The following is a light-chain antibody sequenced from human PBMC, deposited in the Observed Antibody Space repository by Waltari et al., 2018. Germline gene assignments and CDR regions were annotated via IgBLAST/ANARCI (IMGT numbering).Light chain of an antibody. J-gene: IGLJ2*01. CDR3: ATWDSSLSAGV. CDR1: SSTIGRDY. CDR2: ENN. V-gene: IGLV1-51*02. Sequence: QSVLAPPPSVSAAPGPRVTISCSGSSSTIGRDYVPRYQQCPETAPKLLIQENNERPSGIPDRFSGSKSGTSATLDITGLQTGDEAVYYCATWDSSLSAGVFGGGTKLTVL.